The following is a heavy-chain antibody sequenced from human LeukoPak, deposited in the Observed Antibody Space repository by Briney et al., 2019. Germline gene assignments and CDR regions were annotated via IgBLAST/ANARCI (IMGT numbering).Heavy chain of an antibody. Sequence: GGSLRLSCAASGFTFNHAWMSWVRQAPGKRLEWVGRIKSRTNGGTTDYAAPVKGRFTISRDDSKNTLYLQMNSLKTEDTAVYYCTWVGARYYFDYWGQGTLVTVSS. D-gene: IGHD1-26*01. V-gene: IGHV3-15*01. CDR1: GFTFNHAW. CDR3: TWVGARYYFDY. J-gene: IGHJ4*02. CDR2: IKSRTNGGTT.